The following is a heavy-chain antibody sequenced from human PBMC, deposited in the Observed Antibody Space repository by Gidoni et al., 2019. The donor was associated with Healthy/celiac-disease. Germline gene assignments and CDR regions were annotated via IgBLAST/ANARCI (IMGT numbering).Heavy chain of an antibody. CDR3: ARRIVVVPAAMYAFDI. CDR1: GGSISSGGYS. D-gene: IGHD2-2*01. V-gene: IGHV4-31*03. CDR2: IYYSGST. Sequence: QVQLQESGPGLVKPSRTLSLTCTVSGGSISSGGYSWSWIRQHPGKGLEWIGYIYYSGSTYYNPSLKSRVTRSVDTSKNQFSLKLSSVTAADAAVYYCARRIVVVPAAMYAFDIWGQGTMVTVSS. J-gene: IGHJ3*02.